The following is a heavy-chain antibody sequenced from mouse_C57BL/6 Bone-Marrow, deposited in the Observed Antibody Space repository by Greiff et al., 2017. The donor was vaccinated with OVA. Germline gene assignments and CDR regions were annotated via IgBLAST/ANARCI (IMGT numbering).Heavy chain of an antibody. J-gene: IGHJ2*01. CDR2: LYPGSGST. V-gene: IGHV1-55*01. Sequence: VQLQQSGAELVKPGASVKMSCKASGYTFTSYWITWVKQRPGQGLEWIGDLYPGSGSTNYHEKFKSKAPWTEDTASITAYMQLSSLTSEDSVFYYCARGTTVDYWGQGTTLTVSS. D-gene: IGHD1-1*01. CDR1: GYTFTSYW. CDR3: ARGTTVDY.